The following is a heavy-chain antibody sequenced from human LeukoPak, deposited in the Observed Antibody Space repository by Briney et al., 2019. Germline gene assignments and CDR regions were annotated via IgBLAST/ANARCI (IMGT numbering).Heavy chain of an antibody. Sequence: PSETLSLTCTVSGGFTSSYYWNWIRQTPGKGLEWIGSIYSSGNTNYNPSLKSRVTISVDTSKNQFSLMLTSVTAADTAVYYCARGVVITGLDYWGQGTLVTVSS. V-gene: IGHV4-59*01. CDR1: GGFTSSYY. D-gene: IGHD3-3*01. J-gene: IGHJ4*02. CDR3: ARGVVITGLDY. CDR2: IYSSGNT.